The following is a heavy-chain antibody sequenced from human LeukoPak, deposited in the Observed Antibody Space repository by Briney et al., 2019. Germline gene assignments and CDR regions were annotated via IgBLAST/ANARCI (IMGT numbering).Heavy chain of an antibody. D-gene: IGHD3-22*01. Sequence: PGRSLRLSCAASGFTLSNYGMHWVRQAPGKGLEWVGRIKSKTDDGTADYAAPVKGRFTISRDDSKNTLYQQMNSLKTEDTAVYYCATEWSSGYPALEYFQHWGQGTLVTVSS. CDR2: IKSKTDDGTA. J-gene: IGHJ1*01. V-gene: IGHV3-15*01. CDR3: ATEWSSGYPALEYFQH. CDR1: GFTLSNYG.